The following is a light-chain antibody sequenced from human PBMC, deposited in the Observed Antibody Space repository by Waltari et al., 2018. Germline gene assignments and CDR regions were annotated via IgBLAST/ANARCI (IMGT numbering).Light chain of an antibody. CDR3: QQYNVWPRT. CDR1: QNVNSD. J-gene: IGKJ1*01. Sequence: EIVMTQSPATLPVSPGERATLSCRASQNVNSDLAWYQQKPGQAPWLLIYGASARATDIPAKFSGSGSGTEFTLTISSLQSEDVAFYYCQQYNVWPRTFGQGTKVEI. CDR2: GAS. V-gene: IGKV3-15*01.